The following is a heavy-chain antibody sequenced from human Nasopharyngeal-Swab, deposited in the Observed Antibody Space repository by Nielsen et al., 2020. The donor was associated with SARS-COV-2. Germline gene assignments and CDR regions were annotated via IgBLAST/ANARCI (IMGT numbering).Heavy chain of an antibody. V-gene: IGHV1-2*06. CDR2: INPNSGGT. J-gene: IGHJ6*02. D-gene: IGHD2-2*01. CDR1: GYTFTGYY. Sequence: ASVKVSCKASGYTFTGYYIHWVRQAPGQGLEWMGRINPNSGGTNYAQKFQGRVTMTRDTSITTAYMELSRLRSDDTAVYYCAKTPTHYQLLHYGMDVWGQGTMVTVSS. CDR3: AKTPTHYQLLHYGMDV.